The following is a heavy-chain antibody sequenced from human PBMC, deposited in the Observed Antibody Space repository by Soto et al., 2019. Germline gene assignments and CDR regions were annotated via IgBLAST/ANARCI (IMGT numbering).Heavy chain of an antibody. CDR3: ARDYNPDYYDSSGYYSN. D-gene: IGHD3-22*01. CDR2: INPNSGGT. J-gene: IGHJ4*02. CDR1: GYTFTGYY. V-gene: IGHV1-2*04. Sequence: ASVKVSCKASGYTFTGYYMHWVRQAPGQGLEWMGWINPNSGGTNYAQKFQGWVTMTRDTSISTAYMELSRLRSDDTAVYYCARDYNPDYYDSSGYYSNWGQGTLVTVSS.